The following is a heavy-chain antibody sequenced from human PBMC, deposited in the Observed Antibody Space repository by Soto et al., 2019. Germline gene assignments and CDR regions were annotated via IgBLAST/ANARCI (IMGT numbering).Heavy chain of an antibody. D-gene: IGHD2-2*01. CDR1: GFTFSSYG. Sequence: ESVGGVVQPGRSLRLSCAASGFTFSSYGMHWVRQAPGKGLEWVAVIWYDGSNKYYADSVKGRFTISRDNSKNTLYLQMNSLRAEDTAVYYCARARPAGGAFDIWGQGTMVTVSS. CDR3: ARARPAGGAFDI. CDR2: IWYDGSNK. J-gene: IGHJ3*02. V-gene: IGHV3-33*01.